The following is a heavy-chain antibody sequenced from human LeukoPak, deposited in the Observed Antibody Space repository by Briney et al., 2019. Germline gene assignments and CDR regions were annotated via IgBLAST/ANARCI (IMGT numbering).Heavy chain of an antibody. Sequence: ASVKVSCKASGYTFTSYGISWVRQAPGQGLEWMGWINPNSGGTNYAQKFQGRVTMTRDTSISTAYMELSRLRSDDTAVYYCASLPLPGIAAAARDYWGQGTLVTVSS. CDR1: GYTFTSYG. J-gene: IGHJ4*02. CDR2: INPNSGGT. V-gene: IGHV1-2*02. CDR3: ASLPLPGIAAAARDY. D-gene: IGHD6-13*01.